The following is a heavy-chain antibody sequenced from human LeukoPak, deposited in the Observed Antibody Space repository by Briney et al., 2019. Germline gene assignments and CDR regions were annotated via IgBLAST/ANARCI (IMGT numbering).Heavy chain of an antibody. Sequence: GGSLRLSCAASGFTVSSNYMSWVRQAPGKGLEWVSVIYSGGSTYYADSVKGRFAISRDNSKNTLYLQMNSLRAEDTVAYYCARDYSGFFDYWGQGTLVTVSS. CDR3: ARDYSGFFDY. CDR2: IYSGGST. D-gene: IGHD1-26*01. V-gene: IGHV3-53*01. CDR1: GFTVSSNY. J-gene: IGHJ4*02.